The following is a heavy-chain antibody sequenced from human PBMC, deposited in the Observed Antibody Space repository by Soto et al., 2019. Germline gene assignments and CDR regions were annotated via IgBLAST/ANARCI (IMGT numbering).Heavy chain of an antibody. Sequence: QVQLVESGGGVVQPGRSLRLSCAASGFTFSSYGMHWVRQAPGKGLEWVAVIWYDGSNKYYADSVKGRFTISRDNSKNTLYLQMNRLSAEDTAVYYCAREDYYGSGSYFDYWGQGTLVTVSS. D-gene: IGHD3-10*01. CDR2: IWYDGSNK. CDR3: AREDYYGSGSYFDY. V-gene: IGHV3-33*01. J-gene: IGHJ4*02. CDR1: GFTFSSYG.